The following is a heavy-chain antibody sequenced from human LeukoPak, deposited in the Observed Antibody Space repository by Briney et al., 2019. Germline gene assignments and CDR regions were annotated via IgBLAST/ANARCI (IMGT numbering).Heavy chain of an antibody. Sequence: GGSLRLSCAASGFSFDDYAMHWVRPAPGKGLEWVSGITYNSGTIGYAGSVQGRFTISRDNDNTSLHLQMNSLRAEDTAVYYCARDTSGYDRFPSVDYWGQGTLVTVSS. J-gene: IGHJ4*02. CDR1: GFSFDDYA. CDR3: ARDTSGYDRFPSVDY. D-gene: IGHD5-12*01. CDR2: ITYNSGTI. V-gene: IGHV3-9*01.